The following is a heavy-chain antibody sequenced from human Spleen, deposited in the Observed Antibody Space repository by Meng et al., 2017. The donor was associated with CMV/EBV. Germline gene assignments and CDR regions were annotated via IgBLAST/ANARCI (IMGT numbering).Heavy chain of an antibody. J-gene: IGHJ4*02. V-gene: IGHV3-74*03. CDR1: GFTLSTYW. Sequence: GESLKISCAASGFTLSTYWMHWVRQAPGKGLVWVARVTNDGAGEVRTKPADSLEDRFTISRDNARNTLYLQMNSLRAEDTAVYYCVRSTPSKTDYWTWGQGTLVTVSS. CDR3: VRSTPSKTDYWT. CDR2: VTNDGAGEVRT. D-gene: IGHD3/OR15-3a*01.